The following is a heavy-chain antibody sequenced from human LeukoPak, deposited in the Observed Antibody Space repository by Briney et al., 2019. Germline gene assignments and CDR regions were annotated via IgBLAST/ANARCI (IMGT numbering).Heavy chain of an antibody. Sequence: SETLSLTCTVSGGSISSSSYYWGWIRQPPGKGLEWIGSIYYSGSTYYNPSLKSRVTISVDTSTNQFSLKLSSVTAADTAVYYCARHTFLTTVTTSWFDPWGQGTLVTVSS. V-gene: IGHV4-39*01. CDR2: IYYSGST. CDR1: GGSISSSSYY. J-gene: IGHJ5*02. D-gene: IGHD4-11*01. CDR3: ARHTFLTTVTTSWFDP.